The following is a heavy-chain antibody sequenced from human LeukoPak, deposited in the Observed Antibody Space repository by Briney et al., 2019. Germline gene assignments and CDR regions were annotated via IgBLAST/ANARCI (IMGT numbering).Heavy chain of an antibody. CDR1: GGSISSSSYY. CDR3: AREIGDPRIP. V-gene: IGHV4-39*07. J-gene: IGHJ5*02. D-gene: IGHD4-17*01. CDR2: IYYSGST. Sequence: PSETLFLTCTVSGGSISSSSYYWGWIRQPPGKGLEWIGSIYYSGSTYYNPSLKSRVTISVDTSKNQFSLKLSSVTAADTAVYYCAREIGDPRIPWGQGTLVTVSS.